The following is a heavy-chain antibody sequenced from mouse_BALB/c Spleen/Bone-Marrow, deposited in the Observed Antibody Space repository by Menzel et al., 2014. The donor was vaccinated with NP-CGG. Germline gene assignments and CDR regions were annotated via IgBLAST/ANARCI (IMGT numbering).Heavy chain of an antibody. CDR3: ARGYGNLAMDY. V-gene: IGHV2-9*02. J-gene: IGHJ4*01. Sequence: VHLVESGPGLVAPSQSLSITCTVSGFSLTSYGVHWVRQPPGKGLEWLGVIWAGGSTNYNSALMSRLSISKDKSKSQGFLRMNSLQTDDTAMYYCARGYGNLAMDYWGQGTSVTVSS. CDR2: IWAGGST. CDR1: GFSLTSYG. D-gene: IGHD2-1*01.